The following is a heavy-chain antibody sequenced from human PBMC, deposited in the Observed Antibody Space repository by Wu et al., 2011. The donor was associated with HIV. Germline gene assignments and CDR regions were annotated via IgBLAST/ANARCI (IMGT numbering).Heavy chain of an antibody. Sequence: QVQLVQSGAEVKKPGASVKVSCKASGYTSHYDINWVRQATGQGLEWMGWMNPNSGNTGYAHNFQGRITIIADEAASTVYMQLNRLKPDDTALYYCAREWRYCTGGSPCPSEYLQHWGQGTLV. J-gene: IGHJ1*01. CDR1: GYTSHYD. CDR2: MNPNSGNT. CDR3: AREWRYCTGGSPCPSEYLQH. V-gene: IGHV1-8*02. D-gene: IGHD2-8*02.